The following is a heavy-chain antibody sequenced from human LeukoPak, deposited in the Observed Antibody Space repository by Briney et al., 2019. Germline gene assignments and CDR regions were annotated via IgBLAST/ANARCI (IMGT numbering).Heavy chain of an antibody. CDR3: AKEGQQLAYYFDY. V-gene: IGHV3-23*01. D-gene: IGHD6-13*01. CDR1: GFTFSSYA. Sequence: GGSLRLSCAASGFTFSSYAMSWVRQAPGKGLEWVSAISGSGGSTYYADSGKGRFTISRDNSKNTLYLQMNSLRTEHTAVYYCAKEGQQLAYYFDYWGQGTLVTVSS. J-gene: IGHJ4*02. CDR2: ISGSGGST.